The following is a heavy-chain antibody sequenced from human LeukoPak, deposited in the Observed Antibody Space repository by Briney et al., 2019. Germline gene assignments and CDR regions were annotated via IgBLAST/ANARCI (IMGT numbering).Heavy chain of an antibody. J-gene: IGHJ4*02. Sequence: SETLSLTCAVYGESFSGYYWSWIRQPPGKGLEWIGEINHSGSTNYNPSLKSRVTISVDTSKNQFSLKLSSVTAADTAVYYCARNGITMVRWSFDYWGQGTLVTVSS. CDR3: ARNGITMVRWSFDY. D-gene: IGHD3-10*01. CDR1: GESFSGYY. V-gene: IGHV4-34*01. CDR2: INHSGST.